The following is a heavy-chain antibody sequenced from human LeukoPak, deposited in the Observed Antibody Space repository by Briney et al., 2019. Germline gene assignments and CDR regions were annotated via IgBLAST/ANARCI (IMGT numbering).Heavy chain of an antibody. CDR1: GDSVSSNTVD. Sequence: QTLSLTCAISGDSVSSNTVDWNWIRQSPSRCLEWLGRTYYRSKWYNDYAVSVKSRITINPDTSKNQFSLQLNSVTPEDTAVYYCARAMVRGIIAFDYWGQGTLVTVSS. CDR2: TYYRSKWYN. CDR3: ARAMVRGIIAFDY. J-gene: IGHJ4*02. D-gene: IGHD3-10*01. V-gene: IGHV6-1*01.